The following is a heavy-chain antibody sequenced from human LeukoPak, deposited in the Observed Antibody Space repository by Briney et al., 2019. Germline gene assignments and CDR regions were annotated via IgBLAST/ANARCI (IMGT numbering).Heavy chain of an antibody. CDR3: ARGLFKGYSFDHFDY. CDR2: ISYDGSNI. CDR1: GFTFSNYA. D-gene: IGHD5-18*01. J-gene: IGHJ4*02. Sequence: QAGGSLRLSCAASGFTFSNYAMHWVRQAPGKGLEWVAVISYDGSNIYYADSVKGRFTISRDNSKNTLYLQMNSLRAEDTAMFHCARGLFKGYSFDHFDYWGQGTLVTVSS. V-gene: IGHV3-30*04.